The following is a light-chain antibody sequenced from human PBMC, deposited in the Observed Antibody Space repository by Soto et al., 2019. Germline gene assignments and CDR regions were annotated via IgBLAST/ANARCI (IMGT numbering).Light chain of an antibody. Sequence: VLTQSPDTLSLSPGERATLSCRASQIGSSDYLSWYQQRHGQPPRLLIYGVFTRASGIPDRFSGSGSGTDVTLTISRLEPEDSAVYYCQRYAYPQWTFGQGTKVEI. CDR2: GVF. CDR3: QRYAYPQWT. J-gene: IGKJ1*01. V-gene: IGKV3-20*01. CDR1: QIGSSDY.